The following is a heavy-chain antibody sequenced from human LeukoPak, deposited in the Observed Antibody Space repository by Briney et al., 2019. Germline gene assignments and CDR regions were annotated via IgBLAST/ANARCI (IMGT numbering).Heavy chain of an antibody. CDR3: ARRVVPAAPYYYYYYMDV. CDR1: GYTFTSYG. CDR2: ISAYNGNT. Sequence: ASVKVSCKASGYTFTSYGISWVRQAPGQGLEWMGWISAYNGNTNYAQKLQGRVTMTTDTSTSTAYMKLRSLRSDDTAVYYCARRVVPAAPYYYYYYMDVWGKGTTVTVSS. D-gene: IGHD2-2*01. J-gene: IGHJ6*03. V-gene: IGHV1-18*01.